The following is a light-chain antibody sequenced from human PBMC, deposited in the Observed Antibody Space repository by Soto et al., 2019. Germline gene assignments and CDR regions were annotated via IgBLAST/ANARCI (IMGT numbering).Light chain of an antibody. CDR1: SSDVGDYKY. Sequence: QSALTQPASVSGSPGQSITISCTGTSSDVGDYKYVSWYQQHPGKAPKRVISEVSNRPSGISNRFSGSKSGNTASLTISGLQAEDEADYYCSSYTTIFTYVFGTGTKVTVL. V-gene: IGLV2-14*01. J-gene: IGLJ1*01. CDR3: SSYTTIFTYV. CDR2: EVS.